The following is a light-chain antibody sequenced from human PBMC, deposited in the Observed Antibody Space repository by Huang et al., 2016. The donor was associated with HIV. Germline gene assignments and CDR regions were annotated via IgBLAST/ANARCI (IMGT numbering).Light chain of an antibody. Sequence: DIVLTQSPDSLAVYLGERATINCSSSRSILYNSNNKNYLAWHQQKPGQSPKLLIYWASTRESGVPDRFSGSGSETDFTLTISSLQAEDVAVYFCQQYYTTPGTFGPGTTVHIK. CDR2: WAS. CDR1: RSILYNSNNKNY. J-gene: IGKJ3*01. V-gene: IGKV4-1*01. CDR3: QQYYTTPGT.